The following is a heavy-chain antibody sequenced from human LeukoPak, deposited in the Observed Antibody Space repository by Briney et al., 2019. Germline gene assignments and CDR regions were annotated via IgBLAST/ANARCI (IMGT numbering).Heavy chain of an antibody. CDR1: GFTFTNYA. V-gene: IGHV3-23*01. J-gene: IGHJ4*02. Sequence: GGSLRLSCAASGFTFTNYAMTWVRQAPGKGLECVSAISGSGTTYHADSVKGRFTISRDSSKNTLILQMNGLRAEDTAIYYCARGSRVLDGWGQGTLVTVSS. D-gene: IGHD1-1*01. CDR2: ISGSGTT. CDR3: ARGSRVLDG.